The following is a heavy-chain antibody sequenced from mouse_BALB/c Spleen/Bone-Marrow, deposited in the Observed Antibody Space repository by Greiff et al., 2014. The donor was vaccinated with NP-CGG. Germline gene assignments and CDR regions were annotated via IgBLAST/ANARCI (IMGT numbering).Heavy chain of an antibody. V-gene: IGHV1-69*02. Sequence: QVQLQQSGAELVKPGAPVKLSCKASGYTFTDYWMHWVKQRPGRGLEWIGRIDPSDSKTHYNQKFKDKATMTVDKSSTTAYIQLNTLTSEDSAVYYCARSAYWGQGTLVTVSA. CDR2: IDPSDSKT. CDR3: ARSAY. CDR1: GYTFTDYW. J-gene: IGHJ3*01.